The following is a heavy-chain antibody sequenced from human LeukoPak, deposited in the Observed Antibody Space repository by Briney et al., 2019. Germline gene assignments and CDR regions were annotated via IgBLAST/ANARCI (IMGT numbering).Heavy chain of an antibody. CDR1: GGSISSGDYY. J-gene: IGHJ6*02. CDR3: ARDSVDTAMGTYYYGMDV. D-gene: IGHD5-18*01. Sequence: PSQTLSLTCTVSGGSISSGDYYWSWIRQPPGKGLEWIGYIYYSGSTYYNPSLKSRVTISVDTSKNQFSLKLSSVTAADTAVYYCARDSVDTAMGTYYYGMDVWAKGPRSPSP. V-gene: IGHV4-30-4*01. CDR2: IYYSGST.